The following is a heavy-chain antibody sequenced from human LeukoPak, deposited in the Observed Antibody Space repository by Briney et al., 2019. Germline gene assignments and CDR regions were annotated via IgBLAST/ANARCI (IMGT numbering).Heavy chain of an antibody. CDR3: ARYFPESKTGWFDP. J-gene: IGHJ5*02. Sequence: SETLSLTCAVSGGSISSGGYSWSWIRQPPGKGLEWIGYICHTGNTYFNPSLKSRVTILVDRSKNQFSLKLNSVSAADTAVYYCARYFPESKTGWFDPWGQGTLVTVSS. V-gene: IGHV4-30-2*01. CDR2: ICHTGNT. D-gene: IGHD7-27*01. CDR1: GGSISSGGYS.